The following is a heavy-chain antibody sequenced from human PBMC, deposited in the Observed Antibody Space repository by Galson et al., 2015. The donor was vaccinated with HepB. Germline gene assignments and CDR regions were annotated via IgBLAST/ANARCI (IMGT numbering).Heavy chain of an antibody. CDR1: GYSFTSYW. Sequence: QSGAEVKKPGESLRISCKGSGYSFTSYWISWVRQMPGKGLEWMGRIDPSDSYTNYSPSFQGHVTISADKSISTAYLQWSSLKASDTAMYYCAGHLRAEPAKYSRGYVLDYWGQGTLVTVSS. V-gene: IGHV5-10-1*01. J-gene: IGHJ4*02. D-gene: IGHD6-19*01. CDR2: IDPSDSYT. CDR3: AGHLRAEPAKYSRGYVLDY.